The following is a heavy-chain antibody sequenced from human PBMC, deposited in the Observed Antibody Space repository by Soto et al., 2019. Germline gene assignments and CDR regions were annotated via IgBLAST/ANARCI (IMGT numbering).Heavy chain of an antibody. V-gene: IGHV3-23*01. CDR1: GFTFSNYA. Sequence: EAQVLQSGGGLVQPGGSLRLSCVASGFTFSNYAMTWVRQAPGKGLEWVSGISGSGDSTYYADSVKGRFTISRDNSKNTLHLQMNSLRAEDTAVYYCAQQRYCTTTRCYTPSFYYGIDVWGQGTTVTVS. CDR3: AQQRYCTTTRCYTPSFYYGIDV. J-gene: IGHJ6*02. D-gene: IGHD2-2*02. CDR2: ISGSGDST.